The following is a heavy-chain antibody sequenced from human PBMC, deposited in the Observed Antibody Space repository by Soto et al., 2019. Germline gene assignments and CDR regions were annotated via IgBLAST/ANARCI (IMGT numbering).Heavy chain of an antibody. CDR3: SSFQTRNSFAGHNCLHSDMDG. V-gene: IGHV3-73*01. Sequence: GGSLRLSCAASGSTFSASAMHWVRQASGKGLEWVGRIRSKTTTYATEYAASVKGRFTISRDDSKNTAYLQMNSLKAEDTAVYFLSSFQTRNSFAGHNCLHSDMDGWGRVTTVTVSS. CDR2: IRSKTTTYAT. J-gene: IGHJ6*02. CDR1: GSTFSASA. D-gene: IGHD1-1*01.